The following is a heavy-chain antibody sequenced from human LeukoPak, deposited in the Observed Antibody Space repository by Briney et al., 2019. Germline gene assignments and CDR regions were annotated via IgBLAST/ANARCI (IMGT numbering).Heavy chain of an antibody. V-gene: IGHV4-59*01. CDR2: IYYIGNT. J-gene: IGHJ3*02. Sequence: SETLSLTCTVSGDSISSYYWSWLRQPPGKGLEWIGYIYYIGNTNYSPSLKSRVTISVDTSKNQFSLKLSSVTAADTAVYYCARDYAFDIWGQGTMVTVSS. CDR3: ARDYAFDI. CDR1: GDSISSYY.